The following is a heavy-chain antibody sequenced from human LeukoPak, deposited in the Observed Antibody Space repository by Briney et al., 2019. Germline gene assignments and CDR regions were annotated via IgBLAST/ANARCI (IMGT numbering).Heavy chain of an antibody. CDR2: ISGSGGST. CDR3: ARDYSGWSLDP. D-gene: IGHD5-12*01. CDR1: GFTFTYYA. V-gene: IGHV3-23*01. J-gene: IGHJ5*02. Sequence: PGGSLRLSCAASGFTFTYYAMSWVRQSPGKGLEWVSAISGSGGSTYYTDSVKGRFTISRDNSKNTLFLQMNSLRAEDTAVYYCARDYSGWSLDPWGQGTLVTVSS.